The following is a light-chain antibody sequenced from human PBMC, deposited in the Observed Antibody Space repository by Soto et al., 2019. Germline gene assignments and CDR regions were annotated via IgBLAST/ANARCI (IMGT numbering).Light chain of an antibody. CDR2: ATS. Sequence: EIVLTQSPATLSLSPGERATLSCRASQSIASYVAWYHQRPGQAPRLLIYATSNRANGVPVRFSGSGSGTEFTLTISSLETEDSGVYYCQQRNDWPRNTFGQGTRLEIK. J-gene: IGKJ5*01. V-gene: IGKV3-11*01. CDR1: QSIASY. CDR3: QQRNDWPRNT.